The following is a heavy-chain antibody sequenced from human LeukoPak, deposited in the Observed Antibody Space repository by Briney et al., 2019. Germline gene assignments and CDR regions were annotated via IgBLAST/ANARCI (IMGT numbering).Heavy chain of an antibody. V-gene: IGHV4-34*01. J-gene: IGHJ5*02. Sequence: KPSETLSLTCTVSGGSISSYYWSWIRQPPGKGLEWIGEINHSGSTNYNPSLKSRVTISVDTSKNQFSLKLSSVTAADTAVYYCARLVRFLEWLLPYNWFDPWGQGTLVTVSS. D-gene: IGHD3-3*01. CDR3: ARLVRFLEWLLPYNWFDP. CDR1: GGSISSYY. CDR2: INHSGST.